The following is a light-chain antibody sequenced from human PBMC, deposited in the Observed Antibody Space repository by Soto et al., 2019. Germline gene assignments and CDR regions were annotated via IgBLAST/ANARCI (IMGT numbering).Light chain of an antibody. Sequence: QSALTQPASVSGSPGQSITISCTGTSSDVGGYIYVSWYQQHPGKAPKLMIYEVSNRPSGVSNRFSGSKSGNTASLTTSGLQAEDEADYYCSSYTSSSTLLYVFGTGTKLTVL. CDR1: SSDVGGYIY. V-gene: IGLV2-14*01. CDR2: EVS. CDR3: SSYTSSSTLLYV. J-gene: IGLJ1*01.